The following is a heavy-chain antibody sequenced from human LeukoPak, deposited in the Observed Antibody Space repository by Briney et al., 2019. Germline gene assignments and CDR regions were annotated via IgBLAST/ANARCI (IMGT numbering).Heavy chain of an antibody. V-gene: IGHV1-69*05. CDR1: GRTYISYA. Sequence: SVKVSCKASGRTYISYASSWVGQARGQGGEGMGGIIPIFGTANYAQKFQGRVTINTDEYKSTVHVELSSLTYTGRGVCYCSSDSSSWPSDYWGQGTLVTVSS. CDR3: SSDSSSWPSDY. D-gene: IGHD6-13*01. CDR2: IIPIFGTA. J-gene: IGHJ4*02.